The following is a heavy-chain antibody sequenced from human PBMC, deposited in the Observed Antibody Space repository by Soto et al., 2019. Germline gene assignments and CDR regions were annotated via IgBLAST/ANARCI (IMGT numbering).Heavy chain of an antibody. CDR1: GYTFTSYD. V-gene: IGHV1-8*01. CDR2: MNPNSGNT. J-gene: IGHJ6*02. Sequence: QVQLVQSGAEVKKPGASVKVSCKASGYTFTSYDINWVRQATGQGLEWMGWMNPNSGNTGYAQKFQGRVTMTMNTSISTAYMELSSLRSEDTAVYYCARWPDGYYYYGMDVWGQGNTVTVSS. CDR3: ARWPDGYYYYGMDV.